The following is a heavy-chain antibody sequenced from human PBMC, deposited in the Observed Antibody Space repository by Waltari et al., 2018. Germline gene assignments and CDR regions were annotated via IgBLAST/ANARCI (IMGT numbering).Heavy chain of an antibody. Sequence: QVQLVQSGAEVKKPGSSVKVSCKASGGTFSSYAISWVRQPPGQGLEWMGGIIPIFGTANYAQKFQGRVMITADESTSTAYMELSSLRSEDTAVYYCARGKYYYDSSGYFYYYYYMDVWGKGTTVTVSS. CDR1: GGTFSSYA. V-gene: IGHV1-69*01. CDR3: ARGKYYYDSSGYFYYYYYMDV. D-gene: IGHD3-22*01. J-gene: IGHJ6*03. CDR2: IIPIFGTA.